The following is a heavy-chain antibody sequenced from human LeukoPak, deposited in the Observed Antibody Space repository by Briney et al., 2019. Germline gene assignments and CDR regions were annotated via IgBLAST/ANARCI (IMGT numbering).Heavy chain of an antibody. J-gene: IGHJ4*02. CDR3: AREPLGYCSSTSCAVPVDY. Sequence: GASVKVSCKASGYTFTSYGISWVRQAPGQGLEWMGWISAYNGNTNYAQKLQGRVTMTTDTSTSTAYMELRSLGSDDTAVYYCAREPLGYCSSTSCAVPVDYWGQGTLVTVSS. D-gene: IGHD2-2*01. CDR1: GYTFTSYG. CDR2: ISAYNGNT. V-gene: IGHV1-18*01.